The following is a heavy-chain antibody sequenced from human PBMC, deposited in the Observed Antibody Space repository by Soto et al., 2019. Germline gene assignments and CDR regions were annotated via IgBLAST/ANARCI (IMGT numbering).Heavy chain of an antibody. J-gene: IGHJ5*02. V-gene: IGHV4-59*01. CDR3: ARTGQQAFYWFDP. D-gene: IGHD6-13*01. Sequence: QVQLQESGPGLVKPSETLSLTCTVSGGSISSYYWSWIRQPPGKGLEWIGYIYYSGSTNYNPSLKSRVTISVDTSKNQCSLTLSSVTAADTAVYYCARTGQQAFYWFDPWGQGTLVTVSS. CDR1: GGSISSYY. CDR2: IYYSGST.